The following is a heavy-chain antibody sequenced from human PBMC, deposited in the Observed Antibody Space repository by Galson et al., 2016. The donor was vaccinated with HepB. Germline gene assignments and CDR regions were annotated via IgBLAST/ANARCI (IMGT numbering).Heavy chain of an antibody. CDR2: IYPGDSDT. V-gene: IGHV5-51*01. CDR1: GYSFTSFW. D-gene: IGHD3-3*01. CDR3: ARLPDDFWSAFYPKYYLDY. Sequence: QSGAEVKKPGESLKISCKGSGYSFTSFWIGWVRQMPGKGLEWMGIIYPGDSDTKYSPSFQGQVTISTDKSISTAYLQWSSLKASDTAMYYCARLPDDFWSAFYPKYYLDYWGQGTLVSVSS. J-gene: IGHJ4*02.